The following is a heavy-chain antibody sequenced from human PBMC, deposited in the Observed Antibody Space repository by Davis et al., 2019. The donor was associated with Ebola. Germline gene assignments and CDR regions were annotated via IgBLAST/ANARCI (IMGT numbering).Heavy chain of an antibody. CDR3: ARAQFPTRSDH. D-gene: IGHD2-21*01. J-gene: IGHJ4*02. Sequence: AASVKVSCKASGYTFTNYGITWVRQAPGQGLEWMGWINPHNGNTNYAQNVQGRVTMTTDTSTSTAYMEVGILRSDDTAVYYCARAQFPTRSDHWGQGTLVTVSS. CDR2: INPHNGNT. V-gene: IGHV1-18*04. CDR1: GYTFTNYG.